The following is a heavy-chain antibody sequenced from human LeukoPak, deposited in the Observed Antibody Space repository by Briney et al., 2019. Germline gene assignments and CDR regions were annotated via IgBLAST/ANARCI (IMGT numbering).Heavy chain of an antibody. CDR3: AKDRNTNYDILTGPEFD. V-gene: IGHV3-23*01. Sequence: GGSLRLSCAASGFTFSSYGMHWVRQAPGKGLEWVSAISGSGGSTYYADSVKGRFTISRDNSKNTLYLQMNSLRAEDTAVYYCAKDRNTNYDILTGPEFDWGQGTLVTVSS. J-gene: IGHJ4*02. CDR1: GFTFSSYG. D-gene: IGHD3-9*01. CDR2: ISGSGGST.